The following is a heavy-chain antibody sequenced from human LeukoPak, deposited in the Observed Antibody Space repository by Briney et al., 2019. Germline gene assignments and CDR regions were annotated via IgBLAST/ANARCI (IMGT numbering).Heavy chain of an antibody. D-gene: IGHD6-19*01. CDR2: IKSDGSDT. Sequence: GGSLRLSCGGSGFTFSGYWMHWVRQGPGKGLVWVSRIKSDGSDTSYADSVKGRFTISRDNAKNTLYLQLSSLGADDTAVYYCARAMAGDYGMDVWGQGTTVTVSS. CDR1: GFTFSGYW. J-gene: IGHJ6*02. CDR3: ARAMAGDYGMDV. V-gene: IGHV3-74*01.